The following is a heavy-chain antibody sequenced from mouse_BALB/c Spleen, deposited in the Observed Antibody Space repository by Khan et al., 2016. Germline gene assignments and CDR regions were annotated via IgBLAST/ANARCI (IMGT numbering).Heavy chain of an antibody. D-gene: IGHD2-10*01. CDR1: GFNIIHYY. CDR3: ARSYYGNYAWFAY. J-gene: IGHJ3*01. Sequence: VQLQQPGAELVRPGALVKLSCKASGFNIIHYYMHWVKQRPEQGLEWIGWIDPENGNTINDPKFQGKAIITANTYSNTVYLQLTSLTSEDTAVYYSARSYYGNYAWFAYWGQGTLVTVSA. CDR2: IDPENGNT. V-gene: IGHV14-1*02.